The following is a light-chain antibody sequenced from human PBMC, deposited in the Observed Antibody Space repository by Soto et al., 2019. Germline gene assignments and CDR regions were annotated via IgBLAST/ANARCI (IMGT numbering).Light chain of an antibody. V-gene: IGLV1-40*01. CDR3: QSYDSSLSASV. CDR2: DNN. Sequence: QSVLTQAPSVSGAPGQRITLSCAGSSSNIGGGYEVHWYQQLPGTAPKLLIYDNNHRPSGVPDRFSGSKSGTSASLAITGLQAEDEADYYCQSYDSSLSASVFGGGTKLTVL. J-gene: IGLJ3*02. CDR1: SSNIGGGYE.